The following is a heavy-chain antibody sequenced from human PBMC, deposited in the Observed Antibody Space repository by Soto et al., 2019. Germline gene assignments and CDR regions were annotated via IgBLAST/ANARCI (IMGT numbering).Heavy chain of an antibody. Sequence: EVQLVQSGAEVKKPGESLRISYKGSGYSFTSYWISWVRQMPGKGLEWMGRIDPSDSYTNYSPSFQGHVTISADKSISTADLQWRSLKASDTAMYYCARGWDGWFDPWGQGTLVTVSS. J-gene: IGHJ5*02. V-gene: IGHV5-10-1*01. D-gene: IGHD6-19*01. CDR3: ARGWDGWFDP. CDR1: GYSFTSYW. CDR2: IDPSDSYT.